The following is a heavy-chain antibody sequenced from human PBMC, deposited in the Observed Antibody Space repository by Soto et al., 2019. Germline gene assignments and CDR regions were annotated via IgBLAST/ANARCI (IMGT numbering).Heavy chain of an antibody. CDR3: AKTPYDFWSSGQYLFDH. CDR2: ISGSGGTT. J-gene: IGHJ4*02. CDR1: GFTFGSHA. D-gene: IGHD3-3*01. V-gene: IGHV3-23*01. Sequence: EVQLLDSGGGLVQPGGSLRLSCTVSGFTFGSHAMSWVRQAPGKGLECVSGISGSGGTTFCADSVKGRFTISRDNSKKTLYLQMNSLRAEDTAVYYCAKTPYDFWSSGQYLFDHWGQGTLVTVSS.